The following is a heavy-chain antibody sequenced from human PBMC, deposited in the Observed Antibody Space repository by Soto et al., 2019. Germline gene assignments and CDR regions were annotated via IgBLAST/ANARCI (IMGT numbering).Heavy chain of an antibody. V-gene: IGHV4-59*01. J-gene: IGHJ4*02. D-gene: IGHD3-22*01. Sequence: SETLSLTCTVSGGSISNYYWSWIRQPPGKGLEWIGCIYYSGSTNYNPSLKSRVTISVDTSKNQFSLDLSSVTAADTAVYYCAREASGFYFRSFDYWGQGTLVTVSS. CDR2: IYYSGST. CDR3: AREASGFYFRSFDY. CDR1: GGSISNYY.